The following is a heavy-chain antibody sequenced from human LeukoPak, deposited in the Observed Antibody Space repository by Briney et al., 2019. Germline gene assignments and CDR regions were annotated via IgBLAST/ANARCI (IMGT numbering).Heavy chain of an antibody. J-gene: IGHJ4*02. Sequence: GGSLRLSCASSGFTFSSYGMHWVRRAPGKGLEWVAFIRYDGSNKYYADSVKGRFTISRDNSKNTLYLQMNSLRAEDTDVYYCAKDRNYYDSSGTQMDYWGQGTLVTVSS. V-gene: IGHV3-30*02. CDR1: GFTFSSYG. CDR3: AKDRNYYDSSGTQMDY. D-gene: IGHD3-22*01. CDR2: IRYDGSNK.